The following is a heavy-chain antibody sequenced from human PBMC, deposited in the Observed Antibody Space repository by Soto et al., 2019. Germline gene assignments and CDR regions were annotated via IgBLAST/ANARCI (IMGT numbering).Heavy chain of an antibody. Sequence: ESGGGLVQPGRSLRLSCAASGFTFDDYAMHWVRQAPGKGLEWVSGISWNSGSIGYADSVKGRFTISRDNAKNSLYLQMNSLRAEDTALYYCAKDRGPHYYDSSGYYYDYYYGMDVWGQGTTVTVSS. V-gene: IGHV3-9*01. CDR1: GFTFDDYA. CDR2: ISWNSGSI. CDR3: AKDRGPHYYDSSGYYYDYYYGMDV. D-gene: IGHD3-22*01. J-gene: IGHJ6*02.